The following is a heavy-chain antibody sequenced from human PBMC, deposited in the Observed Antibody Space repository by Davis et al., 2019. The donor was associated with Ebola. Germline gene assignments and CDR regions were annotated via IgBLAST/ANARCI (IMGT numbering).Heavy chain of an antibody. CDR1: GFTVSSNY. J-gene: IGHJ4*02. Sequence: GGSLRLSCAASGFTVSSNYMSWVRQAPGKGLEWVSVIYNGGSTYYADSVKGRFTISIDSAKNSLYLQMNSLRAGDTALYYCTRDPGGWHHGYWGQGTLVTVSS. CDR3: TRDPGGWHHGY. V-gene: IGHV3-53*01. D-gene: IGHD6-19*01. CDR2: IYNGGST.